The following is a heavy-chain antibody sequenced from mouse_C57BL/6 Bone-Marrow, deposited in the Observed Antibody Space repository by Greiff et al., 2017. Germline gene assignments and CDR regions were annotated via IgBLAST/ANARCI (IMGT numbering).Heavy chain of an antibody. CDR3: ARGRSLYAMDY. V-gene: IGHV1-64*01. Sequence: VQLQQPGAELVKPGASVKLSCKASGYTFTSYWMHWVKQRPGQGLAWIGMIHPNSGSTNYNEKFKSKATLTVDKSSSTAYMQLSSLTSEDSAVYYCARGRSLYAMDYWGQGTSVTVSS. CDR1: GYTFTSYW. CDR2: IHPNSGST. J-gene: IGHJ4*01.